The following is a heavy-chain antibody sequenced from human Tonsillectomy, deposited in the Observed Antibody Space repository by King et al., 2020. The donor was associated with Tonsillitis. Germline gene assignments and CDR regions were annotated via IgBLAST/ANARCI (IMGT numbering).Heavy chain of an antibody. CDR2: IYSSGIT. J-gene: IGHJ3*02. D-gene: IGHD3-22*01. V-gene: IGHV4-4*07. Sequence: QLQESGPGLVKPSETLSLTCSVSGGSISSYYWSWIRQPAGEGLEWIGRIYSSGITNYNPSLKSRVTMSVDTSKNQFSLELSSVTAADTAMYYCARDWHYDSSGDDAFDIWGQGTMVTVSS. CDR1: GGSISSYY. CDR3: ARDWHYDSSGDDAFDI.